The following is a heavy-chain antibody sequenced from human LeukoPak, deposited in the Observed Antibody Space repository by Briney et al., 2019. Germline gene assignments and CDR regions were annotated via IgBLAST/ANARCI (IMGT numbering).Heavy chain of an antibody. CDR2: IYRDGSS. CDR1: GLSVSSNY. V-gene: IGHV3-66*01. CDR3: ARDAPPIVATPIDH. D-gene: IGHD5-12*01. Sequence: GGSLRLSCVASGLSVSSNYMSWVRQAPGKGLEWVSVIYRDGSSYYAESVKGRFTISRDNSKNTLYIQMNSLRAEDTAVYYCARDAPPIVATPIDHWGQGTLVTVSS. J-gene: IGHJ4*02.